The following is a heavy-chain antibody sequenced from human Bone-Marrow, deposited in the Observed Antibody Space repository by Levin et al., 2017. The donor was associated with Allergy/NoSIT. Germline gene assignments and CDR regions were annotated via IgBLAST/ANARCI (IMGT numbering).Heavy chain of an antibody. Sequence: KISCKASGGTFSSYTISWVRQAPGQGLEWMGRIIPILGIANYAQKFQGRVTITADKSTSTAYMELSSLRSEDTAVYYCATPGYSSGWYSPNFDYWGQGTLVTVSS. CDR1: GGTFSSYT. D-gene: IGHD6-19*01. CDR3: ATPGYSSGWYSPNFDY. V-gene: IGHV1-69*02. CDR2: IIPILGIA. J-gene: IGHJ4*02.